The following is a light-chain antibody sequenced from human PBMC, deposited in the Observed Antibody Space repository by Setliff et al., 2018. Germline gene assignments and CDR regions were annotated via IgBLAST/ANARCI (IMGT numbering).Light chain of an antibody. V-gene: IGLV2-11*01. CDR3: RSYAGRYTPYV. CDR2: DVS. CDR1: SSDVGGYNY. J-gene: IGLJ1*01. Sequence: QSALTQPRSVSGSPGQSVTISCTGTSSDVGGYNYVSWYQQHPGKAPKLMISDVSKRPSGVPDRFSGSKSGTTASLTISGLQAEDEADYYCRSYAGRYTPYVFGSGTKVTVL.